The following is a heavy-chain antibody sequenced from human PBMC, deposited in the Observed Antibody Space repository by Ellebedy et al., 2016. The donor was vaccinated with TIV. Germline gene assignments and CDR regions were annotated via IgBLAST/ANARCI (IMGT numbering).Heavy chain of an antibody. J-gene: IGHJ4*02. D-gene: IGHD2-2*01. CDR1: GFTFSSYS. Sequence: GGSLRLXXAASGFTFSSYSMNWVRQAPGKGLEWVSSISSSSSYIYYADSVKGRFTISRDNAKNSLYLQMNSLRAEDTAVYYCARGKVPAAIFDYWGQGTLVTVPS. CDR3: ARGKVPAAIFDY. CDR2: ISSSSSYI. V-gene: IGHV3-21*01.